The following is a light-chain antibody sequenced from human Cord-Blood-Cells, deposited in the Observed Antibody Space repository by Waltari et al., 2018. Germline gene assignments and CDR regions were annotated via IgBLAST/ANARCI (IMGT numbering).Light chain of an antibody. CDR1: SSDVGGYNY. Sequence: QSALTQPASVSGSPGQSITISCTGTSSDVGGYNYVSWYQQHPGKAPKHMIYDFSNRPSGVSNRFAGTKCGNTAPLTISGLQAEDYADYYCSSYTSSSTYVFGTGTKVTVL. CDR2: DFS. CDR3: SSYTSSSTYV. J-gene: IGLJ1*01. V-gene: IGLV2-14*03.